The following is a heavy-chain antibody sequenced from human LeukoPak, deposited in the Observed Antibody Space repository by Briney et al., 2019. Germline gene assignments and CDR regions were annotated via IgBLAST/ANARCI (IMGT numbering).Heavy chain of an antibody. CDR3: ARDRGAAAFWFDP. CDR1: GFTVSSNY. CDR2: IYSGGST. J-gene: IGHJ5*02. Sequence: GGSLRLSCAASGFTVSSNYMSWVRQAPGKGLEWVSVIYSGGSTYYADSAKGRFTISRDNSKNTLYLQMNSLRAEDTAVYYCARDRGAAAFWFDPWGQGTLVTVSS. V-gene: IGHV3-66*01. D-gene: IGHD6-13*01.